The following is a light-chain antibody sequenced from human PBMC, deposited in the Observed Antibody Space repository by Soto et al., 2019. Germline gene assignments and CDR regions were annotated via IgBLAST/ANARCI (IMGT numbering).Light chain of an antibody. CDR3: QQRSNWPPWT. CDR1: QSFTTY. V-gene: IGKV3-11*01. CDR2: DAS. J-gene: IGKJ1*01. Sequence: EIVLTQSPATLSLPPGEKATLSCGAGQSFTTYLAWYQQKPGQAPRLLIYDASNRATGIPARFSGSGSGTDFTLTISSLEPEDFAVYYCQQRSNWPPWTFGQGTKVEIK.